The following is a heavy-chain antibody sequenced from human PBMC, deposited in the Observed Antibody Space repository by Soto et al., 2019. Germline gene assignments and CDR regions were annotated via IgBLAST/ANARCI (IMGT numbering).Heavy chain of an antibody. CDR3: AKGWGFSNYYFDY. CDR2: ISGSGGMT. CDR1: RFTFSSYA. D-gene: IGHD4-4*01. J-gene: IGHJ4*02. V-gene: IGHV3-23*01. Sequence: SLRLSCAASRFTFSSYAMSWVRQAPGKGLEWVSAISGSGGMTYYADSVKGRFTISRDNSKNTLYLQMSSLRAEDTAVYYCAKGWGFSNYYFDYWGQGTLVTVSS.